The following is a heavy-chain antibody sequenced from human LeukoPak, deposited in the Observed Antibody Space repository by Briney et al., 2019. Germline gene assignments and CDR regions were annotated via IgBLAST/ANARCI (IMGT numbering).Heavy chain of an antibody. Sequence: SETLSLTCAVYGGSFSGYYWSWIRQPQGKGLEWIGEINHSGSTNYNPSLKSRVTISVDTSKNQFSLKLSSVTAADTAVYYCARFSSGSYDYWGQGTLVTVSS. CDR3: ARFSSGSYDY. CDR1: GGSFSGYY. J-gene: IGHJ4*02. V-gene: IGHV4-34*01. CDR2: INHSGST. D-gene: IGHD1-26*01.